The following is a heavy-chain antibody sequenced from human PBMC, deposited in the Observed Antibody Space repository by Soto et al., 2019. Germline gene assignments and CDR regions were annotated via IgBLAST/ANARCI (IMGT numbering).Heavy chain of an antibody. CDR1: GGSISSYY. CDR3: ARHYSGYDWGYFDY. Sequence: SETLSLTCPVSGGSISSYYWSWIRQPPGKGLEWIGYIYYSGSTNYNPSLKSRVTISVDTSKNQFSLKLSSVTAADTAVYYCARHYSGYDWGYFDYWGQGTLVTVSS. D-gene: IGHD5-12*01. V-gene: IGHV4-59*08. CDR2: IYYSGST. J-gene: IGHJ4*02.